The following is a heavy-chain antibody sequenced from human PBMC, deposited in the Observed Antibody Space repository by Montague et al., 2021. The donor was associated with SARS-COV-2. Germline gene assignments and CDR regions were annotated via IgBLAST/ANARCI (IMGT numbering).Heavy chain of an antibody. CDR3: ARVRQWLVPFDY. V-gene: IGHV4-34*01. J-gene: IGHJ4*02. CDR1: GSSFNDYF. D-gene: IGHD6-19*01. Sequence: SETLSLTCAVYGSSFNDYFWTWIRQPPGKGLEWIGEINHDGSTNYNPSLKSRLTISVDTSKNQVSLKLNSVTAADTAVYYCARVRQWLVPFDYWGQGTLVNVSS. CDR2: INHDGST.